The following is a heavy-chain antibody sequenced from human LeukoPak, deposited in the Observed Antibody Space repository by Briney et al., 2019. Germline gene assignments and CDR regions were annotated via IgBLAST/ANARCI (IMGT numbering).Heavy chain of an antibody. D-gene: IGHD2-2*01. CDR2: IYHSGST. J-gene: IGHJ3*02. V-gene: IGHV4-4*02. Sequence: SETLSLTCAVSGGSISSSNWWSWVRQPPGKGLEWIGEIYHSGSTNYNPSLKSRVTISVDKSKNQFSLKLSSVTAADTAVYYCARDEMPTFDAFDMWGQGTMVTVSS. CDR3: ARDEMPTFDAFDM. CDR1: GGSISSSNW.